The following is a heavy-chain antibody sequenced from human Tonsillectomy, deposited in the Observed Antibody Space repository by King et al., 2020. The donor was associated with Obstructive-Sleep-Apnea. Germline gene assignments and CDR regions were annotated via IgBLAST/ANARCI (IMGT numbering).Heavy chain of an antibody. CDR2: IYPGDSDN. Sequence: QLVQSGAEVKKPGESLKISCKGSGYSFTSYWIGWVRQMPGKGLEWMGMIYPGDSDNRYSPSFQGQGTISADKSISTAYLQGSSLKASDTAMYYCARRLDRNTIGDGMDVWGQGTTVTVSS. CDR3: ARRLDRNTIGDGMDV. D-gene: IGHD3-16*01. V-gene: IGHV5-51*01. CDR1: GYSFTSYW. J-gene: IGHJ6*02.